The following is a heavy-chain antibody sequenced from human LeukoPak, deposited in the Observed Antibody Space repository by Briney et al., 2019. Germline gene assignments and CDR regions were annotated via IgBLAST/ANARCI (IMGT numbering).Heavy chain of an antibody. CDR1: GGTFSSYA. V-gene: IGHV1-69*05. Sequence: SVKVSCKASGGTFSSYAISWVRQAPGQGLEWMGGIIPIFGTANYAQKLQGRVTMTTDTSTSTAYMELRSLRSGDTAVYYCARGGGYEPYYFDYWGQGTLVTVSS. CDR2: IIPIFGTA. CDR3: ARGGGYEPYYFDY. J-gene: IGHJ4*02. D-gene: IGHD5-12*01.